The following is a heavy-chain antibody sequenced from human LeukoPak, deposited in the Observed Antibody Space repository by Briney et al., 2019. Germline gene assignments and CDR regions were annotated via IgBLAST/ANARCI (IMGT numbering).Heavy chain of an antibody. V-gene: IGHV1-18*01. D-gene: IGHD3-3*01. CDR3: ARQVRFLEWLLYASNPKYYFDY. CDR1: GYTFTSYG. J-gene: IGHJ4*02. CDR2: ISTYNGNT. Sequence: GASVKVSCKASGYTFTSYGISWVRQAPGQGLEWMGWISTYNGNTNHAQKLQGRVTMTTDTSTSTAYMELRSLRSDDTAVYYCARQVRFLEWLLYASNPKYYFDYWGQGTLVTVSS.